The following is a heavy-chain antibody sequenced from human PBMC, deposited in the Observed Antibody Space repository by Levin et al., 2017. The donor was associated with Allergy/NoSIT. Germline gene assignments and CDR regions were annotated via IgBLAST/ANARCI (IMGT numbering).Heavy chain of an antibody. CDR2: IIPILGIA. J-gene: IGHJ4*02. CDR3: AVGVATITYYFDY. V-gene: IGHV1-69*02. D-gene: IGHD5-24*01. Sequence: ASVKVSCKASGGTFSSYTISWVRQAPGQGLEWMGRIIPILGIANYAQKFQGRVTITADKSTSTAYMELSSLRSEDTAVYYCAVGVATITYYFDYWGQGTLVTVSS. CDR1: GGTFSSYT.